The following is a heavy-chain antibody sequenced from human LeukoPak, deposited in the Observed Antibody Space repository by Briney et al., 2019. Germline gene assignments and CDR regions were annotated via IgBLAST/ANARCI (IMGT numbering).Heavy chain of an antibody. J-gene: IGHJ4*02. Sequence: SETLSLTCAVYGGSFSGYYWSWIRQPPGKGLEWIGEINHSGSTNYNPSLKSRVTISVDTSKNQFSLKLSSVTAADTAVCYCARGGPTTTYYYDSSGYYYDYWGQGTLVTVSS. D-gene: IGHD3-22*01. CDR3: ARGGPTTTYYYDSSGYYYDY. CDR2: INHSGST. V-gene: IGHV4-34*01. CDR1: GGSFSGYY.